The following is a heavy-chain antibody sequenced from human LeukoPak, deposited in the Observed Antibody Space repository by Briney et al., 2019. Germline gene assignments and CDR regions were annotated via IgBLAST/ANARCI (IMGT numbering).Heavy chain of an antibody. D-gene: IGHD4-17*01. Sequence: ASVKVSCKASGYTFTGYYMHLVRQAPGQGLESMGWINPNSGGTNYAQKFQGRVTMARDTSISTAYMELSRLRSDDTAVYYCARGSDYGDYMDVWGKGTTVTVSS. CDR1: GYTFTGYY. V-gene: IGHV1-2*02. CDR3: ARGSDYGDYMDV. J-gene: IGHJ6*03. CDR2: INPNSGGT.